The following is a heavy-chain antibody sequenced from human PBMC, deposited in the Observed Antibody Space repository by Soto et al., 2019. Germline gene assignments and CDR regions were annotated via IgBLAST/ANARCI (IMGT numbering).Heavy chain of an antibody. Sequence: TSETLSLTCAVYGGSFSGYYWSWIRQPPGKGLEWIGEINHSGSTNYNPSLKSRVTISVDTSKNQFSLKLSSVTAADTAVYYCARRERYYGSGALDYWGQGTLVTVSS. CDR1: GGSFSGYY. D-gene: IGHD3-10*01. CDR2: INHSGST. CDR3: ARRERYYGSGALDY. V-gene: IGHV4-34*01. J-gene: IGHJ4*02.